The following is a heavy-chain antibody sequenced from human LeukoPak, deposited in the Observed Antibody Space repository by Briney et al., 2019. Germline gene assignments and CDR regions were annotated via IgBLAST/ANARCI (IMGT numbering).Heavy chain of an antibody. D-gene: IGHD2/OR15-2a*01. CDR1: GFTFSNAW. V-gene: IGHV3-15*01. Sequence: GGSLRLSCAASGFTFSNAWMSWVRQAPGKGLEWVGRVKSKTNGGTTDYAAPVKGRFTISGDDSKNTLYLQMNSLKAEDTAVYYCTKDDPTNRAWGQGTLVTVSS. CDR3: TKDDPTNRA. CDR2: VKSKTNGGTT. J-gene: IGHJ4*02.